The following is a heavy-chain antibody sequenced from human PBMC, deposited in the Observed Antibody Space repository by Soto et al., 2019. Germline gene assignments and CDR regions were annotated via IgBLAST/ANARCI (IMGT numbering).Heavy chain of an antibody. CDR2: IKQDGSEK. J-gene: IGHJ3*02. CDR1: GFTFSSYW. D-gene: IGHD6-13*01. CDR3: ARGDHYSSSWYSGAFDI. V-gene: IGHV3-7*01. Sequence: GGSLRLSCAASGFTFSSYWMSWVRQAPGKGLEWVANIKQDGSEKYYVDSVKGRFTISRDNAKNSLYLQMNSLRAEDTAVYYCARGDHYSSSWYSGAFDIWGQGTMVTVSS.